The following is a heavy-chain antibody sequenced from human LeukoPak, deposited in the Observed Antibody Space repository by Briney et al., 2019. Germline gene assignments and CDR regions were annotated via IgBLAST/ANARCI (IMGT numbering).Heavy chain of an antibody. CDR2: IIPIFGTA. CDR1: GGTFSSYA. D-gene: IGHD6-13*01. Sequence: ASVKVSCKASGGTFSSYAISWVRQAPGQGLEWMGGIIPIFGTANYAQKFQGRVTITTDESTSTAYMELSSLRSEDTAVYYCARRGPGCSSSWPTLYYFDYWGQGTLVTVSS. CDR3: ARRGPGCSSSWPTLYYFDY. V-gene: IGHV1-69*05. J-gene: IGHJ4*02.